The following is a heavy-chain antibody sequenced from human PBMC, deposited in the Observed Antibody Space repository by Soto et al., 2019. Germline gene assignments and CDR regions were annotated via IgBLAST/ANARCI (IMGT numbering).Heavy chain of an antibody. CDR1: GFTFSSYW. Sequence: EVQLVESGGGLVQPGGSLRLSCAASGFTFSSYWMHWVRQAPGKGLVWVSRINSDGSSTSDADSVKGRFTISRDNAKKTLYLQMNSLGAEATTVYYCAGVGNLGYGGSWYFEDYWGQGTLVTVSS. CDR3: AGVGNLGYGGSWYFEDY. J-gene: IGHJ4*02. V-gene: IGHV3-74*01. D-gene: IGHD6-13*01. CDR2: INSDGSST.